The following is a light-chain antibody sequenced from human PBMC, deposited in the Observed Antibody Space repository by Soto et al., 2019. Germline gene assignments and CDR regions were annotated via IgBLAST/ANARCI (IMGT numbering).Light chain of an antibody. CDR3: QQYGDSLLT. Sequence: ENVLTQSPGTLSLSPGERATLSCRASQSISSSYLAWYQQKPGQTPRLLIYHASSRATGIPDRFSGSGSGTDFTLTISRLEPEDCAVYYCQQYGDSLLTFGGGTKVEIK. CDR2: HAS. V-gene: IGKV3-20*01. CDR1: QSISSSY. J-gene: IGKJ4*01.